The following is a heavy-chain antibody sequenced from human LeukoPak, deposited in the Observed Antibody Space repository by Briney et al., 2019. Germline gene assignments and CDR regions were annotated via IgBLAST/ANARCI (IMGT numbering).Heavy chain of an antibody. Sequence: TGGSLRLSCAASGLTFSSHWMHWVRQAPGKGLEWVSAISGSGGSTYYADSVKGRFTISRDNSKNTLYLQMNSLRAEDTAVYYCTRGYSYGYTHWHFDYWGQGTLVTVSS. CDR2: ISGSGGST. CDR1: GLTFSSHW. D-gene: IGHD5-18*01. J-gene: IGHJ4*02. V-gene: IGHV3-23*01. CDR3: TRGYSYGYTHWHFDY.